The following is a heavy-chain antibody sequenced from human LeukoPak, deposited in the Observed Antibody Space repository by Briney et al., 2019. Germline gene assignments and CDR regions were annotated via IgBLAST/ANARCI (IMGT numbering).Heavy chain of an antibody. Sequence: GESLKISCKGSGYSFTSYWISWVRQMPGKGLEWMGRIDPSDSYTNYSPSFQGHVTISADKSISTAYLQWSSLKASDTAMYYCARQGYNWNDGEVYYYGMDVWGKGTTVTVSS. CDR2: IDPSDSYT. V-gene: IGHV5-10-1*01. J-gene: IGHJ6*04. D-gene: IGHD1-1*01. CDR1: GYSFTSYW. CDR3: ARQGYNWNDGEVYYYGMDV.